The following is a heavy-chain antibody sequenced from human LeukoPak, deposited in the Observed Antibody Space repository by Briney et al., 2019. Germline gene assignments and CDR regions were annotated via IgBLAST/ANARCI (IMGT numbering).Heavy chain of an antibody. V-gene: IGHV1-2*02. CDR1: GYTFSGYN. CDR3: ARDYFDTSDNYYFYYYYYMDV. D-gene: IGHD3-22*01. CDR2: INPNSGDT. Sequence: ASVKVSCKASGYTFSGYNIHWVRQAPGQGFEWMGWINPNSGDTYYAQKFQGRVTMTRDTSISTAYMELSRLRSDDTAVYYCARDYFDTSDNYYFYYYYYMDVWGKGTTVTISS. J-gene: IGHJ6*03.